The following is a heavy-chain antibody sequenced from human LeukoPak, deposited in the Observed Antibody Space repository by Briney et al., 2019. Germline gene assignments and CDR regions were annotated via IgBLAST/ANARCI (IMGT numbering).Heavy chain of an antibody. CDR2: ISSSGSTI. V-gene: IGHV3-48*03. J-gene: IGHJ6*02. CDR1: GFTFSSYE. CDR3: AREFPGMDV. Sequence: TGGSLRLSCAASGFTFSSYEMNWVRQAPGKGLEWVSYISSSGSTIYYADSVKGRFTISRDNAKNSLYLQMNSLRAEDTAVYYCAREFPGMDVWGQGTTVTVSS.